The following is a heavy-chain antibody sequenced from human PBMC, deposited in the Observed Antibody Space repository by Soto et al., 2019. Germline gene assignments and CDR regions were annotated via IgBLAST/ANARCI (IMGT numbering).Heavy chain of an antibody. J-gene: IGHJ4*02. Sequence: DVHLLESGGSLVQPGGSLRLSCAASGFTFNAYSLSWVRQAPGKGLEWVSAISTTVGSTYYTDSVKGRFAISRDNSPNTLYLQMNSLRADDTAVYYCARPDGSTYNFRYWGQGTLVTVSS. CDR3: ARPDGSTYNFRY. CDR1: GFTFNAYS. CDR2: ISTTVGST. D-gene: IGHD3-10*01. V-gene: IGHV3-23*01.